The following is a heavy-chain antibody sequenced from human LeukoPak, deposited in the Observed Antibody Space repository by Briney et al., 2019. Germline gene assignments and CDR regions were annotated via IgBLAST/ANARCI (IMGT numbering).Heavy chain of an antibody. CDR2: ISGSGGNT. Sequence: GGSLRLSCAASGFTFSTYAMTWVRQAPGKGLEWVSGISGSGGNTYYADSVKGRFTISRDNSKNTLYLQMNSLRAEDTAVYYCAKSRGSDPWGQGTLVTVSS. D-gene: IGHD3-10*01. CDR1: GFTFSTYA. CDR3: AKSRGSDP. J-gene: IGHJ5*02. V-gene: IGHV3-23*01.